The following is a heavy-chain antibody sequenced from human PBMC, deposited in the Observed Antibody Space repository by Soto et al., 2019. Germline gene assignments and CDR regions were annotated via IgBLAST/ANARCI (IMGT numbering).Heavy chain of an antibody. D-gene: IGHD5-12*01. CDR3: ANRGHSGYGPD. CDR1: GFTFSSYA. V-gene: IGHV3-23*01. Sequence: GGSLRLSCAASGFTFSSYAMSWVRQAPGKGLEWVSAISGSGGSTYYADSVKGRFTISRDNSKNTLYLQMNSLRAEDTAVYYCANRGHSGYGPDWGQGTLVTVSS. J-gene: IGHJ4*02. CDR2: ISGSGGST.